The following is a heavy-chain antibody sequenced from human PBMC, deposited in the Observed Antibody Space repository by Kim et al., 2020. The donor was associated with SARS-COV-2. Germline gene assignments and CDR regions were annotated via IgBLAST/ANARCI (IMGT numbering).Heavy chain of an antibody. Sequence: YAASVAGRFTISRDNDRNTVFLQMDGLSVEDTAVYYCASWRAARDDFDFWGQGTVVTVSS. J-gene: IGHJ3*01. CDR3: ASWRAARDDFDF. V-gene: IGHV3-74*01. D-gene: IGHD6-25*01.